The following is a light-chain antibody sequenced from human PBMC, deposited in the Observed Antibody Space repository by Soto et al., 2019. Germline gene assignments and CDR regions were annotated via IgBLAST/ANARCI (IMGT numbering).Light chain of an antibody. J-gene: IGLJ2*01. Sequence: QSVVTQPASVSGSPGQSITVSCTGTSSGVGGYNYVSWYQQHPGKAPKLMIYEVSNRPSGVSNRFSGSKSGNTASLTISGLQSEDEADYYCSSYTSSSTVVFGGGTKLTVL. V-gene: IGLV2-14*01. CDR1: SSGVGGYNY. CDR2: EVS. CDR3: SSYTSSSTVV.